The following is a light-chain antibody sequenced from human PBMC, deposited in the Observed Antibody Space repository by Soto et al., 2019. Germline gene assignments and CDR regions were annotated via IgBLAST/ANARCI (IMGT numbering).Light chain of an antibody. CDR3: QQGSTWPWT. CDR2: EAS. CDR1: QSVSSS. V-gene: IGKV3-11*01. J-gene: IGKJ1*01. Sequence: EIVLTQSPATLSLSPGERATLSCRASQSVSSSLAWYQQKLGQAPRLLIYEASDRATGIPARFSGSGSGTDFTLIISSLVPEDFAVYYCQQGSTWPWTFGQGTKVEIK.